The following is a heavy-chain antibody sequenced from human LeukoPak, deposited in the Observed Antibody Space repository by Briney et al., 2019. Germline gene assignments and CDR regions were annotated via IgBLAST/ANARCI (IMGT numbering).Heavy chain of an antibody. Sequence: PSETLSLTCTVSGGSVSSGIYYWTWIRQPPGKGLEWIGYIYCSGRTNYNPSLKSRVTISVDTSKNQFSLKLSSVTAADTAVYYCARDIAYGANSLDYWGQGTLVTVSS. J-gene: IGHJ4*02. D-gene: IGHD4-23*01. V-gene: IGHV4-61*01. CDR2: IYCSGRT. CDR1: GGSVSSGIYY. CDR3: ARDIAYGANSLDY.